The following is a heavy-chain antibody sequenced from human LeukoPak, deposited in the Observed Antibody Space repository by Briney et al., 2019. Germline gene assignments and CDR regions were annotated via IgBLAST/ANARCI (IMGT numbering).Heavy chain of an antibody. J-gene: IGHJ4*02. Sequence: GGSLRLSCAASGFTFSSYEMNWVRQAPGKGLEWVANIKQDGSEKYYVDSVKGRFTISRDNAKNSLYLQMNSLRAEDTAVYYCAREGIAAALFDYWGQGTLVTVSS. D-gene: IGHD6-13*01. CDR1: GFTFSSYE. V-gene: IGHV3-7*01. CDR2: IKQDGSEK. CDR3: AREGIAAALFDY.